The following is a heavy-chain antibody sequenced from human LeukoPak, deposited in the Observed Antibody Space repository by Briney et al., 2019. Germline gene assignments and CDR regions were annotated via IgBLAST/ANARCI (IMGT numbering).Heavy chain of an antibody. J-gene: IGHJ4*02. CDR3: AKYTDDYSDY. CDR1: GFTCSSYA. D-gene: IGHD5-24*01. Sequence: PGGSLRLSCAASGFTCSSYAMRWVRQAPGKELEWVSAISGSGGSTYYADSVKGRFTISRDNSKNTLYLQMNSLRAEDTAVYYCAKYTDDYSDYWGQGTLVTVSS. CDR2: ISGSGGST. V-gene: IGHV3-23*01.